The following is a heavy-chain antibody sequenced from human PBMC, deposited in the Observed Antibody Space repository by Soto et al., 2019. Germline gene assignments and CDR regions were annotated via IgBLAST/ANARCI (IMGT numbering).Heavy chain of an antibody. CDR1: GFIFSSYA. CDR3: ARPDEGGYSSNHHYYYALDV. CDR2: IRGSGGTT. Sequence: EVQLLESGGGLVQPGGSLRLSCAASGFIFSSYAMTWVRQAPGKGLEWVSGIRGSGGTTYYADSVKGRFTISRDNSKNMLYLQMNGLRAEDTAVYYCARPDEGGYSSNHHYYYALDVWGQGTTVTV. V-gene: IGHV3-23*01. J-gene: IGHJ6*02. D-gene: IGHD3-22*01.